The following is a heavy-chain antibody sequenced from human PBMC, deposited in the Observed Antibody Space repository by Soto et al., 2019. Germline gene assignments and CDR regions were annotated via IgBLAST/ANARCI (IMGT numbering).Heavy chain of an antibody. CDR3: ASYYYDSSGTGRTFDY. D-gene: IGHD3-22*01. CDR2: ISYDGSNK. V-gene: IGHV3-30-3*01. J-gene: IGHJ4*02. Sequence: QVQLVESGGGVVQPGRSLRLSCAASGFTFSSYAMHWVRQAPGKGLEWVAVISYDGSNKYYADSVKGRFTISRDNSKNTLYLQMNSLRAEDTAEYYCASYYYDSSGTGRTFDYWGQGTLVTVSS. CDR1: GFTFSSYA.